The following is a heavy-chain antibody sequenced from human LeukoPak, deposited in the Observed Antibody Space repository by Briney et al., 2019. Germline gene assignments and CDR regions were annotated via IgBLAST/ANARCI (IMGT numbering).Heavy chain of an antibody. V-gene: IGHV3-53*01. CDR3: AKAPRMVTNDAFDI. J-gene: IGHJ3*02. Sequence: PGGSLRLSCAASGFIVSINYMNWVRQAPGKGLEWVSVIYSDGNTDYADSVKGRFTISRDDSKNTLYLQMSGLRAEDTAVYYCAKAPRMVTNDAFDIWGQGTMVTVSS. CDR2: IYSDGNT. CDR1: GFIVSINY. D-gene: IGHD2-21*02.